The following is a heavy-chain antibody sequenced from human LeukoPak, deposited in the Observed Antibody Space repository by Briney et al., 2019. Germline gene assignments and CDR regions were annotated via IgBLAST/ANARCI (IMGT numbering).Heavy chain of an antibody. CDR3: AKSRVSYWVPEFDY. J-gene: IGHJ4*02. D-gene: IGHD1-26*01. Sequence: GGSLRLSCTVSGFTVSSNSMSWVRQAPGKGLEWVSFIYSDNTHYSDSVKGRFTISRDNSKNTLYLQMNSLRAEDTAIYYCAKSRVSYWVPEFDYWGQGTLVTVSS. CDR1: GFTVSSNS. V-gene: IGHV3-53*01. CDR2: IYSDNT.